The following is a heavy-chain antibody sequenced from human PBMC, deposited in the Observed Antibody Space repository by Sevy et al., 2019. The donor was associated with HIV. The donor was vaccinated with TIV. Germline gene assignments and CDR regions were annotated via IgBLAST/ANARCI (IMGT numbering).Heavy chain of an antibody. CDR2: IYHSGST. J-gene: IGHJ4*02. Sequence: SETLSLTCAVSGYSISSRYYWGWIRQPPGKGLEWIGSIYHSGSTYYNPSLKSRVTISVDTSKNQLSLKLSSVTAADTAVYYCASTAGEIAVAGFDYWGQGTLVTVSS. CDR1: GYSISSRYY. CDR3: ASTAGEIAVAGFDY. D-gene: IGHD6-19*01. V-gene: IGHV4-38-2*01.